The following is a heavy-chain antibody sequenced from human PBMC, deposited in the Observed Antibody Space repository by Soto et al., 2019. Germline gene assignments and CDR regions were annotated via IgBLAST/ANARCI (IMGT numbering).Heavy chain of an antibody. V-gene: IGHV5-51*01. D-gene: IGHD3-9*01. CDR1: GYSFTNYW. CDR3: GRLDCRNGYPYDY. Sequence: PGESLKSSCKGSGYSFTNYWIGWVRQMPGKGLDWMGIIYPGDSDTRYSPSFQGQVTISADKSISTAYLQWSSLKASDTAMYYCGRLDCRNGYPYDYWGQGTLVTVSS. CDR2: IYPGDSDT. J-gene: IGHJ4*02.